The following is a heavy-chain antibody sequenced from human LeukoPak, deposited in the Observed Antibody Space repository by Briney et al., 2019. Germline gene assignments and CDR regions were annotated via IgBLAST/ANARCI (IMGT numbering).Heavy chain of an antibody. D-gene: IGHD1/OR15-1a*01. CDR3: ARENNRAPDY. Sequence: PSETLSLTCTVSSASMSTYYWSWTRQSPGRGLEWIGCIYYTGSSIYNPSLKSRVTMSVDTSKNQFSLKLTSVTAAGTAVYYCARENNRAPDYWGQGTLVTVSS. CDR1: SASMSTYY. CDR2: IYYTGSS. V-gene: IGHV4-59*01. J-gene: IGHJ4*02.